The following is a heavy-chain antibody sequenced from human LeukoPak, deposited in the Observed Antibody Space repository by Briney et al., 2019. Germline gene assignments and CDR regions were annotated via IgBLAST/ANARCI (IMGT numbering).Heavy chain of an antibody. J-gene: IGHJ5*02. CDR3: ARAQVVVTSPFDP. CDR1: GGSFSGYY. D-gene: IGHD3-22*01. V-gene: IGHV4-34*01. CDR2: INHSGST. Sequence: SSETLSLTCAVYGGSFSGYYWSWIRQPPGKGLEWIGEINHSGSTNYNPSLKSRVTMSVDTSKNQFSLKLSSVTAADTAVYYCARAQVVVTSPFDPWGQGTLVTVSS.